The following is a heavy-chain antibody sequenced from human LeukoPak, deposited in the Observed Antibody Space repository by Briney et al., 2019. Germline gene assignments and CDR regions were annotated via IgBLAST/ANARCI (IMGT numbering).Heavy chain of an antibody. CDR2: ILYDGSNQ. CDR3: EKDRGRQRVATTLYYLDF. J-gene: IGHJ4*02. V-gene: IGHV3-33*06. CDR1: GFTFSVYG. D-gene: IGHD5-12*01. Sequence: GRSLRLSCSPSGFTFSVYGMLCVRQAPGKGLEWVAVILYDGSNQYYADSVKGRFTISRDNSKNTLYLQMNRLRAEDTAVYDWEKDRGRQRVATTLYYLDFWRQGTLVTVSS.